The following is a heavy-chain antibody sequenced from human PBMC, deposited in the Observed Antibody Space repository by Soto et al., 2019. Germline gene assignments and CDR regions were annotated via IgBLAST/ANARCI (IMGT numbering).Heavy chain of an antibody. CDR2: MSHSGST. CDR3: AIENLLYCGRGCDSSPFDS. CDR1: GGSLTTDDYY. J-gene: IGHJ4*02. V-gene: IGHV4-31*03. Sequence: QVQLQESGPGLVKPSQTLSLTCTVSGGSLTTDDYYWSWIRQHPGKGLEWIGYMSHSGSTFYNPSLKSRITLSVDTSHNQFSLKLSSVPAADTAVYYCAIENLLYCGRGCDSSPFDSWGQGTLVMVSS. D-gene: IGHD2-21*02.